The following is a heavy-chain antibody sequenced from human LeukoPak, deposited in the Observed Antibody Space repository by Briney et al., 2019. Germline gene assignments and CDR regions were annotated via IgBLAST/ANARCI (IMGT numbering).Heavy chain of an antibody. Sequence: PSETLSLTCTVSGDSFTSVTDYWAWIRQLPGKGLEWIASGDYSGGTYYKPSLESRVAISADMSKNQISLKLTSVTAADTAVYYCAREVVVPAAMRRGDWFDPWGQGTLVTVSS. V-gene: IGHV4-39*07. D-gene: IGHD2-2*01. CDR3: AREVVVPAAMRRGDWFDP. CDR1: GDSFTSVTDY. CDR2: GDYSGGT. J-gene: IGHJ5*02.